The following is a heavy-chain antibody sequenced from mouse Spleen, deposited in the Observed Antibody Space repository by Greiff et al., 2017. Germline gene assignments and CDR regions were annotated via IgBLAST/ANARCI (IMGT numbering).Heavy chain of an antibody. J-gene: IGHJ2*01. Sequence: QVQLQQPGAELVRPGASVTLSCKASGYTFTDYEMHWVKQTPVHGLEWIGAIDPETGGTAYNQKFKGKAILTADKSSSTAYMELRSLTSEDSAVYYCTRGVTTDGDYWGQGTTLTVSS. CDR3: TRGVTTDGDY. V-gene: IGHV1-15*01. CDR1: GYTFTDYE. D-gene: IGHD1-1*01. CDR2: IDPETGGT.